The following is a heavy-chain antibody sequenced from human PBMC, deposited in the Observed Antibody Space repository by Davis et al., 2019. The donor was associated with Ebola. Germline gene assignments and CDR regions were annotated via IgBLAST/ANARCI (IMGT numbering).Heavy chain of an antibody. CDR3: ARKRVVVVVAATPRVNWFDP. J-gene: IGHJ5*02. CDR2: IYYSGST. D-gene: IGHD2-15*01. Sequence: ESLKISCTDSVITFSSYAMTWIRQPPGKGLEWIGYIYYSGSTNYNPSLKSRVTISVDTSKNQFSLKLSSVTAADTAVYYCARKRVVVVVAATPRVNWFDPWGQGTLVTVSS. CDR1: VITFSSYA. V-gene: IGHV4-59*08.